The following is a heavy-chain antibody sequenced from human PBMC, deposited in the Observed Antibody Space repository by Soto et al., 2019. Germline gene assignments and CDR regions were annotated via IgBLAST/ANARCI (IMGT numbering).Heavy chain of an antibody. J-gene: IGHJ4*02. Sequence: QMQLVQSGAEVKKPGSSVTVSCSASGVTFRSYAFTWVRQAPGHGLEWMGNIIPVFRTSTYAQRFQGRLTISADESTNTVSMELSSLRSEDTAVYFCAKDGSWDGGGGESWGQGTLVIVSS. CDR1: GVTFRSYA. CDR2: IIPVFRTS. D-gene: IGHD3-16*01. V-gene: IGHV1-69*18. CDR3: AKDGSWDGGGGES.